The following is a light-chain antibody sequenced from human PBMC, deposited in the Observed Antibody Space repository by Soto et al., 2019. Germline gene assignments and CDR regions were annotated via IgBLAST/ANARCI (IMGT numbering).Light chain of an antibody. V-gene: IGLV1-47*02. CDR3: ATWDDRLTAWV. Sequence: QSVLTQPPSASGTPGQRVTISCSGSSSNIGSNYVYWYQQLPGTAPKLLIYSNNQRPSGVPDRFSGSKSGTSASLAISGLRSEDEADYYCATWDDRLTAWVFGGGTKVTVL. CDR1: SSNIGSNY. CDR2: SNN. J-gene: IGLJ3*02.